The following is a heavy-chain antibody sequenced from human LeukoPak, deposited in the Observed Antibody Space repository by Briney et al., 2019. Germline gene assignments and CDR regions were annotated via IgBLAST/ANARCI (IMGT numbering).Heavy chain of an antibody. CDR3: ARDQMVYAIGGFDY. D-gene: IGHD2-8*01. Sequence: PGGSLRLSCAASGFTFSDYAMHWVRQAPGKGLEWVVVISYDGSHKYYADSVKGRFTISRDNSKNTVYVQMNSLRAEDTAVYYCARDQMVYAIGGFDYWGQGTLVTVSS. J-gene: IGHJ4*02. CDR2: ISYDGSHK. V-gene: IGHV3-30*04. CDR1: GFTFSDYA.